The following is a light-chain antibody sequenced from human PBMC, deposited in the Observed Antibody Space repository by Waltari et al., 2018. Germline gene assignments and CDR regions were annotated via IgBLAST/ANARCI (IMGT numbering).Light chain of an antibody. CDR1: ALPKQY. V-gene: IGLV3-25*03. Sequence: SYELTQPPSVSVSPGQTARIPCSGDALPKQYTYWYQHKPGQAPVVVMYKDTERPSGIPERFSGSRSGTTVTLTISGVRAEDEAEYYCQSADSSNTYVFGSGTKVTVL. CDR3: QSADSSNTYV. J-gene: IGLJ6*01. CDR2: KDT.